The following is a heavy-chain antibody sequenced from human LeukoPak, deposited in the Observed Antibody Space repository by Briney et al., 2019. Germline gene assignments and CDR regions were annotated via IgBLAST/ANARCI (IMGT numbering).Heavy chain of an antibody. V-gene: IGHV4-4*07. J-gene: IGHJ3*02. CDR2: IYSSGST. D-gene: IGHD3-16*02. CDR3: ARAPYDYVWGSYRPGAFDI. Sequence: SETLSLTCTVSGGSISSYYWSWIRQPAGKGLEWIGRIYSSGSTIYNPSLKSRVTMSVDTSKNQFSLKLTSVTAADTAVYYCARAPYDYVWGSYRPGAFDIWGQGTMVTVSS. CDR1: GGSISSYY.